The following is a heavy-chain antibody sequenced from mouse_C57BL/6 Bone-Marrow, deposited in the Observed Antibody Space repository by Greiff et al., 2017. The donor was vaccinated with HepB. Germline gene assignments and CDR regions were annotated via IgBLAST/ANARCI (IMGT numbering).Heavy chain of an antibody. D-gene: IGHD1-1*01. V-gene: IGHV1-26*01. CDR2: INPNNGGT. Sequence: VQLQQSGPELVKPGASVKISCKASGYTFTDYYMNWVKQSHGKSLEWIGDINPNNGGTSYNQKFKGKATLTVDKSSSTAYMELRSLTSEDSAVYYCASTTVVAGGYYYAMDYWGQGTSVTVSS. CDR3: ASTTVVAGGYYYAMDY. CDR1: GYTFTDYY. J-gene: IGHJ4*01.